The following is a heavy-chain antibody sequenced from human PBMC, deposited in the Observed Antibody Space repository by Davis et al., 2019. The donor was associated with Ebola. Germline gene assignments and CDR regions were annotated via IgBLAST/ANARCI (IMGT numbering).Heavy chain of an antibody. J-gene: IGHJ4*02. CDR3: ARGPTRKGMPTDH. CDR1: GGSISSSSYY. Sequence: MPSETLSLTCTVSGGSISSSSYYWGWIRQPPGKGLEWIGSIYYSGSTYYNPSLKSPVTISVDTSKNQFSLKMISVTAADTAVYYCARGPTRKGMPTDHWGQGTLVTVSS. CDR2: IYYSGST. D-gene: IGHD2-2*01. V-gene: IGHV4-39*01.